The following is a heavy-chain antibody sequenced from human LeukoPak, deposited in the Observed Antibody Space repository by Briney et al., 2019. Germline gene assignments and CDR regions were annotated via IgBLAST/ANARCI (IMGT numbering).Heavy chain of an antibody. CDR2: IYSGGST. CDR1: GFTVSSNY. J-gene: IGHJ6*02. D-gene: IGHD3-10*01. V-gene: IGHV3-66*01. Sequence: GGSLRLSCAASGFTVSSNYMSWVRQAPGKGLEWVSVIYSGGSTHYADSVKGRFTISRDNSKNTLYLQMNSLRAEDTAVYYCARDVRIVTMVRGVIIPAFYYGMDVWGQGTTVTVSS. CDR3: ARDVRIVTMVRGVIIPAFYYGMDV.